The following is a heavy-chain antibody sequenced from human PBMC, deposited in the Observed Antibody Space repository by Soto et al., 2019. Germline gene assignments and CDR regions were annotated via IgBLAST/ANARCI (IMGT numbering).Heavy chain of an antibody. CDR3: AKDRLAGNFDY. Sequence: GGSLRLSCAASGFTFNNYAMNWVRQAPGKGLEWVATISYTGGSTYYADSVKGRFTISRDNSKNTLYLQMNSLRVEDTAVYYCAKDRLAGNFDYWGQGTLVTVSS. CDR1: GFTFNNYA. J-gene: IGHJ4*02. V-gene: IGHV3-23*01. CDR2: ISYTGGST.